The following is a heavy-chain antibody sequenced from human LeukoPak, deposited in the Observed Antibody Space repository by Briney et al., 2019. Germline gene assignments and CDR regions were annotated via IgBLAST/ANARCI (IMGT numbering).Heavy chain of an antibody. CDR2: ISVYNGNT. CDR3: ASGARYCSSTSCSQPFDY. Sequence: ASVKVSCKASGYTFSSYSIIWVRQAPGQGLEWMGLISVYNGNTNYAQNLQGRLTMTRDTSTSTAYMELRSLTSDDTAVYYCASGARYCSSTSCSQPFDYWGQGTLVTVSS. D-gene: IGHD2-2*01. V-gene: IGHV1-18*01. J-gene: IGHJ4*02. CDR1: GYTFSSYS.